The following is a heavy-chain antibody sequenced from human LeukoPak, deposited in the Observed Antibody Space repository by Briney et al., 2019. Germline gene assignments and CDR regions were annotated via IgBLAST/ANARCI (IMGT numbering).Heavy chain of an antibody. CDR2: IHYSGST. V-gene: IGHV4-59*02. D-gene: IGHD6-19*01. Sequence: PSETLCLACAVSGDSVSSSYWSWIRQPPGKGLEWIGYIHYSGSTYYNPSLKCRVTMSVDTSKNQFSLKINSVTAADTAIYFCARVQWLPLDVFNFWGEGTVDPVSS. CDR1: GDSVSSSY. CDR3: ARVQWLPLDVFNF. J-gene: IGHJ3*01.